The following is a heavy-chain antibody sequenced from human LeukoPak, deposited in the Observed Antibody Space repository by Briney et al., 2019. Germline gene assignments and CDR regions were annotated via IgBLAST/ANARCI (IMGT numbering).Heavy chain of an antibody. J-gene: IGHJ6*02. CDR3: ARAPRAAAGYYYYGMDV. CDR2: IYYSGST. Sequence: SETLSLTCTVSGGSISSYYWSWIRQPPGKGLEWIGYIYYSGSTNYNPSLKSRVTISVDTSKNQFSLKLSSVTAADTAVYYCARAPRAAAGYYYYGMDVWGQGTTVTVSS. D-gene: IGHD6-13*01. V-gene: IGHV4-59*01. CDR1: GGSISSYY.